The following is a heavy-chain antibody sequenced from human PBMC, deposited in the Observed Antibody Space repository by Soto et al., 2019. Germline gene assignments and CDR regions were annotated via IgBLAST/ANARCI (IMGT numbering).Heavy chain of an antibody. D-gene: IGHD3-10*01. Sequence: GGSLRLSCEASGFTFSSNAMTWVHQAPGKGLEWVSAISDSGGSTYYADSVAGRFTISRDNSRHTLYLQMNSLRAEDTAIYYCAKALGRDFSDFDSWGQGTQVTVSS. CDR2: ISDSGGST. J-gene: IGHJ4*02. CDR1: GFTFSSNA. V-gene: IGHV3-23*01. CDR3: AKALGRDFSDFDS.